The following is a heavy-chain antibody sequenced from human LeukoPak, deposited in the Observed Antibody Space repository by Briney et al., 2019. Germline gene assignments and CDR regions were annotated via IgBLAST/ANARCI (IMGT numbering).Heavy chain of an antibody. Sequence: GGALRLSCAASGFTFSSYAMSWVRQAPGKGLEWVSAISGSGGSTYYADSVKGRFTISRDNSKNTLYLQMNSLRAEDTAVYYCAKPKGCSSTSCYTSYFDYWGQGTLVTVSS. J-gene: IGHJ4*02. CDR2: ISGSGGST. D-gene: IGHD2-2*02. V-gene: IGHV3-23*01. CDR3: AKPKGCSSTSCYTSYFDY. CDR1: GFTFSSYA.